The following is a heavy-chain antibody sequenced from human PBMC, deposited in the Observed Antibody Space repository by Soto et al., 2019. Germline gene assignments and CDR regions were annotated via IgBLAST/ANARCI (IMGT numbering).Heavy chain of an antibody. J-gene: IGHJ6*02. D-gene: IGHD1-1*01. CDR2: IKSKTDGGTT. Sequence: PGGSLRLSCAASGFTFSNAWMSWVRQAPGKGLEWVGRIKSKTDGGTTDYAAPVKGRFTISRDDSKNTLYLQMNSLKTEDTAVYYCTTDPGGTYYYYYGMDVWGQGTTVTVSS. CDR1: GFTFSNAW. CDR3: TTDPGGTYYYYYGMDV. V-gene: IGHV3-15*01.